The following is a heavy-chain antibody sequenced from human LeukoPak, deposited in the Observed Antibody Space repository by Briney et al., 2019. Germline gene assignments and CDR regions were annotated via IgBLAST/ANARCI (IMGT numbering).Heavy chain of an antibody. Sequence: SETLSLTCAVSGGSISSRNWWSWVRQPPGKGLEWIAEIHHSGSTNYNPSLKSRVTISVDKSKNQFSLKLSSVTAADTAVYYCARQTAMAKGYYFDYWGQGTLVTVSS. J-gene: IGHJ4*02. CDR1: GGSISSRNW. CDR2: IHHSGST. V-gene: IGHV4-4*02. CDR3: ARQTAMAKGYYFDY. D-gene: IGHD5-18*01.